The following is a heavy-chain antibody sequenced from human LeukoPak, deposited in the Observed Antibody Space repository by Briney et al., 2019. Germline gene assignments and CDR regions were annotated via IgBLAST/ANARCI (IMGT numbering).Heavy chain of an antibody. V-gene: IGHV4-30-2*01. CDR1: GGSISSGGYS. D-gene: IGHD5-18*01. CDR3: ARDGSGHSYGSSWFDP. Sequence: SETLSLTCAVSGGSISSGGYSWSWIRQPPGKGLEWIGYIYHSGSTYYNPSLKSRVTISVDRSKNQFSLKLSSVTAADTAVYYCARDGSGHSYGSSWFDPWGQGTLVTVSS. CDR2: IYHSGST. J-gene: IGHJ5*02.